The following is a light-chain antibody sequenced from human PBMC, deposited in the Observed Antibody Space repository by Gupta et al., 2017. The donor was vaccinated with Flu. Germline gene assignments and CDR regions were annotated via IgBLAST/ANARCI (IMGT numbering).Light chain of an antibody. V-gene: IGLV1-44*01. J-gene: IGLJ3*02. Sequence: SLLTPPPSVSDTPGQHVPISCYGSSSNIGRNAVNWYQQHPGSAPRVLIYNNNQRPSAGPDRFTGSKSDTAASLAISGLQSEDEADYFCAAWDDRLSGWVFGGGTKLTVL. CDR2: NNN. CDR1: SSNIGRNA. CDR3: AAWDDRLSGWV.